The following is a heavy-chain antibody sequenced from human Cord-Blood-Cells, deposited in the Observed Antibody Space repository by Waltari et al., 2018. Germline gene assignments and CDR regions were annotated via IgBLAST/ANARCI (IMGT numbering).Heavy chain of an antibody. V-gene: IGHV4-38-2*01. CDR2: IYHSGST. J-gene: IGHJ4*02. D-gene: IGHD1-26*01. Sequence: QVQLQESGPGLVKPSETLSLTCAVSGYSISSGYYWGWIRQPPGKGLEWIGSIYHSGSTYYNPSLKSRVPISVDTSKNQFSLKLSSVTAADTAVYYCARVVVGATYYFDYWGQGTLVTVSS. CDR1: GYSISSGYY. CDR3: ARVVVGATYYFDY.